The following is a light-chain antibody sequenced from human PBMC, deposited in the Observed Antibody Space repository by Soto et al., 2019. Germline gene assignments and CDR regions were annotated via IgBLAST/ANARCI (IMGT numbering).Light chain of an antibody. Sequence: QSALTQPASVSGSPGQSITISCTGTSSDVGGYNYVSWYQQHPGKAPKLMIYEVTNRPSGVSYRFSGSKSGNTASLTISGLQAEDEADYYCTSYTCSSTLLLFGGGTKLTVL. CDR1: SSDVGGYNY. CDR2: EVT. V-gene: IGLV2-14*01. J-gene: IGLJ2*01. CDR3: TSYTCSSTLLL.